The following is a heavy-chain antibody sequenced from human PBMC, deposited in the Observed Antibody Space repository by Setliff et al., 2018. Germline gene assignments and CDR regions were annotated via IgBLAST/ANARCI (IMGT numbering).Heavy chain of an antibody. J-gene: IGHJ6*02. CDR2: IIPIFGTA. V-gene: IGHV1-69*13. CDR1: GGTFSSYA. Sequence: GASVKVSCKASGGTFSSYAISWVRQAPGQGLEWMGGIIPIFGTANYEQKFQGRVTITADESTSTAYMELSSLRSEDTAVYYCARDLIDPDYGDYLSFYYYGMDVWGQGTTVTVSS. CDR3: ARDLIDPDYGDYLSFYYYGMDV. D-gene: IGHD4-17*01.